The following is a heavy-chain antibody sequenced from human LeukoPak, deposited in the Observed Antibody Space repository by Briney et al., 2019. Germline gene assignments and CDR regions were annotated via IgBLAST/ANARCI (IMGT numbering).Heavy chain of an antibody. V-gene: IGHV1-8*01. CDR3: VCSSGAFDL. CDR1: GYAFTTYD. CDR2: VNPNRGTT. D-gene: IGHD3-10*01. J-gene: IGHJ3*01. Sequence: ASVKVSCKASGYAFTTYDINWVRQAPGQGLEWMGWVNPNRGTTGYAQSFQGRVTMARETSISTVYMELSNLRSEDTAVYYCVCSSGAFDLWGQGTKVTVSS.